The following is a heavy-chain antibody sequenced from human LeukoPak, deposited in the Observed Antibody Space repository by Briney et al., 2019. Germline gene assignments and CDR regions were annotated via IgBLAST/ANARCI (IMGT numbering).Heavy chain of an antibody. Sequence: PSETLSLTCTVSGYSISSGYYWGWIRQPPGKGLEWIGSIYHSGSTYYNPSLKSRVTISVDTSKNQFSLKLSSVTAADTAVYYCARLDSSGYYLFDYWGQGTLVTVSS. CDR2: IYHSGST. CDR3: ARLDSSGYYLFDY. CDR1: GYSISSGYY. V-gene: IGHV4-38-2*02. J-gene: IGHJ4*02. D-gene: IGHD3-22*01.